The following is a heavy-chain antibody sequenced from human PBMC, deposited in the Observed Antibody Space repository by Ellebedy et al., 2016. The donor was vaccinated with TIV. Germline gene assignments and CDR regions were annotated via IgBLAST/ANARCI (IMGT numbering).Heavy chain of an antibody. CDR2: ISDTSI. D-gene: IGHD2-21*01. V-gene: IGHV3-21*01. CDR1: GFVFSSYT. CDR3: VRFPRGAPFVDYLYYMDV. Sequence: GESLKISCAASGFVFSSYTMNWVRRAPGKGLEWVSFISDTSIYYADAVEGRFTISRDNARNSLYLQINSLRVEDTAVYYCVRFPRGAPFVDYLYYMDVWGKGTTVIVSS. J-gene: IGHJ6*03.